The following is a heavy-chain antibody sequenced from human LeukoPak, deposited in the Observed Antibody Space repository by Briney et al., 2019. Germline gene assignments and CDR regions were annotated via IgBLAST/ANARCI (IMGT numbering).Heavy chain of an antibody. CDR1: GFTFSSYS. J-gene: IGHJ4*02. V-gene: IGHV3-21*01. CDR3: ARDKSSGIVGATTGYFDY. D-gene: IGHD1-26*01. CDR2: ITSSSSYI. Sequence: GGSLRLSCAASGFTFSSYSMSWVRQAPGKGLEWVSSITSSSSYIYYADSVKGRFTISRDNAKKSVYLQMNSLRAEDTAVYYCARDKSSGIVGATTGYFDYWGQGTLVTVSS.